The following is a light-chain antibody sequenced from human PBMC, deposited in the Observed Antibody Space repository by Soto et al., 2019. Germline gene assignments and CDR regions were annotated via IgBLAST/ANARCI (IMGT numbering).Light chain of an antibody. CDR1: QSVRSE. V-gene: IGKV3-15*01. CDR3: QQRSNWIT. Sequence: IVMTQSPASLSVTPWERVNLYCRASQSVRSELAWYQQKSGQPPRLLIYGASTRATGVPDRFSGSGSGTEFTLTISSLLSEDFAVYYCQQRSNWITFGQGTRPEIK. CDR2: GAS. J-gene: IGKJ5*01.